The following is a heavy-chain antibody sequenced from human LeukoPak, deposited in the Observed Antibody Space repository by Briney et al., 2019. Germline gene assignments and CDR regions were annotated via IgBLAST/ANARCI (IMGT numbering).Heavy chain of an antibody. CDR1: GFTFSTYW. Sequence: GGSLRLSCAASGFTFSTYWMSWVRQAPGKGLEWVANIKQDGREKYYVDSVKGRFTISRDNAKNSLYLQMNSLRAEDTAVYYCARGPRYYYDSSGHSYFDYWGQGTLVTVSS. CDR3: ARGPRYYYDSSGHSYFDY. CDR2: IKQDGREK. D-gene: IGHD3-22*01. J-gene: IGHJ4*02. V-gene: IGHV3-7*03.